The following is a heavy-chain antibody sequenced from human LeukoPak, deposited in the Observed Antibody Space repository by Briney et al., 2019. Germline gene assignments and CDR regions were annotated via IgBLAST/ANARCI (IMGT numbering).Heavy chain of an antibody. Sequence: SETLSLTCAVYGGSFSGYYWSWVRRPPGKGLEWIGEIDRHGNTNYSPYLKSRVTISIQTSKSQFSLNLNSVTDADTAVYYCARRGGGNYPYYFDYWGRGTPVTVSS. J-gene: IGHJ4*02. CDR1: GGSFSGYY. CDR3: ARRGGGNYPYYFDY. CDR2: IDRHGNT. D-gene: IGHD3-16*01. V-gene: IGHV4-34*01.